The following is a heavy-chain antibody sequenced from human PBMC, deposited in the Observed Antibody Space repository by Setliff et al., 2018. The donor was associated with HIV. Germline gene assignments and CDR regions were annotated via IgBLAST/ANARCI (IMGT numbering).Heavy chain of an antibody. CDR1: GGTFSSYA. Sequence: ASVKVSCKASGGTFSSYAISWVRQAPGQGLEWMGGIIPILGIANYAQKFQGRLTMTRDTSISTAYMELSRLRSDDTAVYYCARDWRLRYFDWLYSGMDVWGQGTTVTVSS. CDR2: IIPILGIA. V-gene: IGHV1-69*10. J-gene: IGHJ6*02. CDR3: ARDWRLRYFDWLYSGMDV. D-gene: IGHD3-9*01.